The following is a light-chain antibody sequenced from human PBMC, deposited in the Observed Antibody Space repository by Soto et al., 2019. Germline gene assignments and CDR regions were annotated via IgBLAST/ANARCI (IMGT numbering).Light chain of an antibody. J-gene: IGKJ1*01. CDR3: QQYGSSPLT. CDR1: QSVSSNY. Sequence: EIVLTQSPGTLSLSPGERATLSCRASQSVSSNYLAWYQQKPGQAPRLLIYGASNWATDIPDRFSGSGSGTDFTLTISRLEPEDFAVYYCQQYGSSPLTFGQGTKVEIK. CDR2: GAS. V-gene: IGKV3-20*01.